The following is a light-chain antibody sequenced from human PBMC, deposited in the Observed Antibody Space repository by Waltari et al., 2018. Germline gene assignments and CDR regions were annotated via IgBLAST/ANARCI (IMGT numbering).Light chain of an antibody. V-gene: IGKV3-15*01. CDR1: QGVRNN. Sequence: EIVMTQSPATLSVSPGDRVTLSCRARQGVRNNLAWYQQRPGQAPRLLIYTASTRTTGVPARFSGSGSGTDFTLTISGMQSEDFAIYHCQHYNDWPPGAFGQGTKVE. J-gene: IGKJ1*01. CDR2: TAS. CDR3: QHYNDWPPGA.